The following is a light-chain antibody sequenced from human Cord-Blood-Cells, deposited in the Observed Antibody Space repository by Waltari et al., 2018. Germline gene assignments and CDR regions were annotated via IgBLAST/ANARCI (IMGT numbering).Light chain of an antibody. J-gene: IGLJ1*01. CDR3: SSYTSSSTLYV. CDR2: EVS. V-gene: IGLV2-14*01. Sequence: HSALTHPASVSGSRGQSVTTPWTGTSSDSGGYNFSSWYQQHPGKAPKLMIYEVSNRPSGVSNRFSGSKSGNTASLTISGLQAEDEADYYCSSYTSSSTLYVFGTGTKVTVL. CDR1: SSDSGGYNF.